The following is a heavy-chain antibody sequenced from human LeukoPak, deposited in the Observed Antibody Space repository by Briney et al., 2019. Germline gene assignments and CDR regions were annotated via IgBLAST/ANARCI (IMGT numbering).Heavy chain of an antibody. D-gene: IGHD3-22*01. CDR3: ARARQGTVVSGVTDYYYFGMDV. Sequence: GGSLRLSCAASGFTFSSYSMNWVRQAPGKGLEWVAVISYDGSNKYYADSVKGRLTISRDNSKNTLYVQMNSLRAEDTAVYYCARARQGTVVSGVTDYYYFGMDVWGQGTTVTVSS. CDR2: ISYDGSNK. J-gene: IGHJ6*02. V-gene: IGHV3-30*03. CDR1: GFTFSSYS.